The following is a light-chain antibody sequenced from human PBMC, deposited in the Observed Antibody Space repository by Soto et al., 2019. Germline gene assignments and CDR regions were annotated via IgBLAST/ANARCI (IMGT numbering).Light chain of an antibody. V-gene: IGLV3-21*01. CDR3: QVWDTSNDHHV. CDR1: NIGSKS. CDR2: YDS. J-gene: IGLJ1*01. Sequence: SYELTQSPSVSVAPGQTATITCGGNNIGSKSVNWYRQKAGQAPVLVMSYDSDRPSGIPERFSGSNSGNTATLTLSRVESGDEADYYCQVWDTSNDHHVFGSGTKLTVL.